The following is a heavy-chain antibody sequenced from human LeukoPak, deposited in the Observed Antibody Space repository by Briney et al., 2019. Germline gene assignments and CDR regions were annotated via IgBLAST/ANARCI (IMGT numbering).Heavy chain of an antibody. CDR2: TYYRSKWYN. Sequence: SQTLSLTCAISGDSASSNSAAWNWIRQSPSRGLEWLGRTYYRSKWYNDYAVSVKSRITINPDTSKNQFSLQLNSVTPEDTAVYYCAREIRGWELLPDWFDPWGQGTLVTVSS. CDR1: GDSASSNSAA. J-gene: IGHJ5*02. CDR3: AREIRGWELLPDWFDP. V-gene: IGHV6-1*01. D-gene: IGHD1-26*01.